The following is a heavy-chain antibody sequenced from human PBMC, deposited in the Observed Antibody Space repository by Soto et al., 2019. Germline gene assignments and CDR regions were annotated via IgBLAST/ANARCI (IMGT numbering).Heavy chain of an antibody. CDR3: ARGVARYCSGGSCTTGFDY. CDR1: GFTFSSYD. Sequence: EVQLVESGGGLVQPGGSLRLSCAASGFTFSSYDMHWVRQATGKGLEWVSAIGTAGDTYYPGSVKGRFTISRENDKNSLYLQMNSLRAGDTAVYYCARGVARYCSGGSCTTGFDYWGQGTLVTVSS. V-gene: IGHV3-13*01. CDR2: IGTAGDT. J-gene: IGHJ4*02. D-gene: IGHD2-15*01.